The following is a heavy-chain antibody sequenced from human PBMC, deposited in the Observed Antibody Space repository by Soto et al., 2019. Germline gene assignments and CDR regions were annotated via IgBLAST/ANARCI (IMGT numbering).Heavy chain of an antibody. CDR3: AREGLVLVPTTVNSDYYYYAMDV. D-gene: IGHD2-2*01. CDR2: FSPNSEKT. V-gene: IGHV1-18*01. Sequence: GASVKVSCKASGYTFSNFGISWVRQAPGEGLEWMGWFSPNSEKTKIAQRFQGRVTMTTDISTSTSYLELRGLTSDDTAVYYCAREGLVLVPTTVNSDYYYYAMDVWGQGTTVTVSS. CDR1: GYTFSNFG. J-gene: IGHJ6*02.